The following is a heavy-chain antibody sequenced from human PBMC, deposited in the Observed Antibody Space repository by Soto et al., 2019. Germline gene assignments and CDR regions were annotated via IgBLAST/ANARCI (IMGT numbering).Heavy chain of an antibody. Sequence: EVQLLESGGGLVQPGGSLRLSCAASGFTFSSYAMRGVRQAPVKGLEWVSAISGSGGSTYYADAVKGRFTISRDNSKNTLYLQMHSLRAEDTAVYYCARRGSGSYYDYCGQGTLVTVSS. CDR3: ARRGSGSYYDY. CDR1: GFTFSSYA. V-gene: IGHV3-23*01. D-gene: IGHD1-26*01. J-gene: IGHJ4*02. CDR2: ISGSGGST.